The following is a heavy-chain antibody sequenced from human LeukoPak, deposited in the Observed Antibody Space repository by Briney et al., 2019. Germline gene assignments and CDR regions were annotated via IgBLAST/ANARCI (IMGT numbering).Heavy chain of an antibody. J-gene: IGHJ4*02. Sequence: GGSPRLSCAASGFTFSSYSMNWVRQAPGKGLEWVSSISSSSSYIYYADSVKGRFTISRDNAKNSLYLQMNSLRAEDTAVYYCAREGITGTRSDYWGQGTLVTVSS. CDR2: ISSSSSYI. V-gene: IGHV3-21*01. D-gene: IGHD1-20*01. CDR3: AREGITGTRSDY. CDR1: GFTFSSYS.